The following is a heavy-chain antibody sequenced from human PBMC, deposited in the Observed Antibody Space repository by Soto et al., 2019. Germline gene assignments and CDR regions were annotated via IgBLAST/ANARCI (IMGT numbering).Heavy chain of an antibody. Sequence: QVQLQESGPGLVKPSQTLSLTCTVSGGSISSGGYYWSWIRQHPGKGLEWIGYIYYSGSTYYNPSLKSRVTISVDTSKNQFSLKLSFVTAADTAVYYCARIPYDSSGYYPYYFDYWGQGTLVTVSS. V-gene: IGHV4-31*03. CDR1: GGSISSGGYY. CDR3: ARIPYDSSGYYPYYFDY. D-gene: IGHD3-22*01. J-gene: IGHJ4*02. CDR2: IYYSGST.